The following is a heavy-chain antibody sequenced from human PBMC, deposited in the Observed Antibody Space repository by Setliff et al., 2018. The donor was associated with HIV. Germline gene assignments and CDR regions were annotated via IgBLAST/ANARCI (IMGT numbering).Heavy chain of an antibody. Sequence: SETRPSPALSLVAPSVGTTGAGSGSPQGRDWSGLGISTSENTNYNPSLKSGLTISVDTSKNQFSLKLSSVTAADTAVYYCARGPSINTIRARGYYTDVWATGTTVTVSS. D-gene: IGHD3-10*01. J-gene: IGHJ6*03. CDR2: STSENT. CDR1: VAPSVGTT. CDR3: ARGPSINTIRARGYYTDV. V-gene: IGHV4-4*08.